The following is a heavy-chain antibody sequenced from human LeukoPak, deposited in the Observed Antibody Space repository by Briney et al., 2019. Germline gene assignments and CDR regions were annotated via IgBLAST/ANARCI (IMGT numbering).Heavy chain of an antibody. D-gene: IGHD3-10*02. Sequence: GGSLRLSCGASGFTFSSCEMNWVRQAPGKGLEWVSYISSSGSTIYYADSVKGRFTISRDNAKSSLYLQMNSLRAEDTAVYYCAELGITMIGGVWGKGTTVTISS. CDR1: GFTFSSCE. V-gene: IGHV3-48*03. J-gene: IGHJ6*04. CDR2: ISSSGSTI. CDR3: AELGITMIGGV.